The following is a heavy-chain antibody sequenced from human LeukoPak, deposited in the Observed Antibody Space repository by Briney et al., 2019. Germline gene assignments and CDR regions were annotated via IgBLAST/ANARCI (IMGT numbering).Heavy chain of an antibody. CDR2: IYYSAST. V-gene: IGHV4-59*01. Sequence: SETLSLTCTVSGGSISSSSWSWIRQPPGKGLEWIGYIYYSASTNYNPSLKSRVTISVDTSKNQFSLKLSSVTAADTAVYFCARGSGWYNLWGQGTLVTVSS. D-gene: IGHD6-19*01. CDR1: GGSISSSS. CDR3: ARGSGWYNL. J-gene: IGHJ5*02.